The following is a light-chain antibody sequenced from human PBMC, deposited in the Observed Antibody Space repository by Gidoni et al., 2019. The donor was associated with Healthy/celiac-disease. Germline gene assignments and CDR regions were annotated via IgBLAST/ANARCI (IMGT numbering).Light chain of an antibody. CDR3: QQYYSTLWT. Sequence: DIVMTQSPDSLAVSLGERATINCNSSQSVLYSSNNKNYLAWYQQKPGQPPKLLIYWASTRESGVPDRFSGSGSGTDFTLTISSLQAEDVAVYYCQQYYSTLWTFGQXTKVEIK. J-gene: IGKJ1*01. CDR1: QSVLYSSNNKNY. V-gene: IGKV4-1*01. CDR2: WAS.